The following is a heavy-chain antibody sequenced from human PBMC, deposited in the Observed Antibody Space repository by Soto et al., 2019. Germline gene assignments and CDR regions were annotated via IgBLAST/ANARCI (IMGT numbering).Heavy chain of an antibody. CDR3: AVAMVREILIFESYGMHV. D-gene: IGHD3-10*01. CDR2: IIPNFDTP. Sequence: QVHLVQSGAEVKKPGSSVKVSCKTSGGSFNNYAVSWVRQAPGQGLEWMGGIIPNFDTPNYAQKFQDRVTIIADESKSRVYMERRSLRSNDTAVYYCAVAMVREILIFESYGMHVWGQGTTVIVSS. V-gene: IGHV1-69*01. J-gene: IGHJ6*02. CDR1: GGSFNNYA.